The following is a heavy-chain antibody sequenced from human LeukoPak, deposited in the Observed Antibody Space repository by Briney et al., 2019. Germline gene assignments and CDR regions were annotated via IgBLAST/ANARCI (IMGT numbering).Heavy chain of an antibody. CDR2: IIPIFGTA. CDR1: GGTFSSYA. J-gene: IGHJ5*02. D-gene: IGHD5-18*01. Sequence: SVKVSCKASGGTFSSYAISWVRQAPGQGLDWMGRIIPIFGTANYAQKFQGRVTITTDESTSTAYMELRSLRSEDTALYYCARCVDTYLFGPLGQGTLVSVSS. CDR3: ARCVDTYLFGP. V-gene: IGHV1-69*05.